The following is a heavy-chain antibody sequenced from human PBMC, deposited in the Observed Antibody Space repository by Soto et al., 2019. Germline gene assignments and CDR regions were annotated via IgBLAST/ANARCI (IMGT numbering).Heavy chain of an antibody. CDR3: ARCYCSVGSCYACWHFDL. CDR2: ISASTRNT. D-gene: IGHD2-15*01. J-gene: IGHJ2*01. Sequence: QVQLVQSGAEVKKPGASVKVSCQASGYTFTNYAISLVRQAPGQGLEWMGWISASTRNTDQAQNFQGRVTMTIDTSTNTANMELRSLRSDDTAVYYCARCYCSVGSCYACWHFDLWGRGTLVTVSS. CDR1: GYTFTNYA. V-gene: IGHV1-18*01.